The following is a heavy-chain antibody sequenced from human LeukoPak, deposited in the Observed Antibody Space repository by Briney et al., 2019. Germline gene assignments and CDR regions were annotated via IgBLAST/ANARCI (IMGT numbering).Heavy chain of an antibody. Sequence: PGGSLRLSCAASGFSFSNFGIHWVRQAAGKGLEWVAFIGFDGRDKHYADSVKGRFTISRDDSKNTLYLQMGSLRSEDTAVYYCAKDRETRNGYTLNYWGQGTLVTVSS. CDR2: IGFDGRDK. CDR3: AKDRETRNGYTLNY. V-gene: IGHV3-30*02. D-gene: IGHD5-24*01. CDR1: GFSFSNFG. J-gene: IGHJ4*02.